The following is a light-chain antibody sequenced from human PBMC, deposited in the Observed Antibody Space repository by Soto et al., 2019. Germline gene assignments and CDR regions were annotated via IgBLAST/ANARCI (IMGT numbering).Light chain of an antibody. CDR2: GAS. CDR1: QSVSSSY. J-gene: IGKJ1*01. Sequence: EIVLTQSPGTLSLSPGERATLSCRASQSVSSSYLAWYQQNPGQAPRLLIYGASSRAPGIPDRFSGSGSGTDFTLTISRLEPEDFAMYYCQQYGSSPRTYGQGTKVDIK. CDR3: QQYGSSPRT. V-gene: IGKV3-20*01.